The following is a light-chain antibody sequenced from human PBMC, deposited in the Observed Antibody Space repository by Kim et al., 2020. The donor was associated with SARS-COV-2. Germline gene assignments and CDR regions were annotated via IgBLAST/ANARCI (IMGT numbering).Light chain of an antibody. CDR2: DVS. CDR1: SSDVGGYNY. Sequence: QSVLTQPRSVSGSPGQAVTISCTGTSSDVGGYNYVSWYQQLPGKAPKLMIYDVSERPSGVPDRFSGSKSGNTASLTVSGLQAEDEADYYCCSYAHKDLWVFGGGTQLTVL. J-gene: IGLJ3*02. V-gene: IGLV2-11*01. CDR3: CSYAHKDLWV.